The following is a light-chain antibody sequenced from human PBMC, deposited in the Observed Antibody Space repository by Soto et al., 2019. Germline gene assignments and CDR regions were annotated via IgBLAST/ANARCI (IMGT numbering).Light chain of an antibody. CDR3: QQLNSYPLT. Sequence: DIQFTQSPAFLSASVGDRVTITCRASQDITYYLTWYQQKPGKAPKLLIYAASTLHSGVPSKFSGSGSGTDFTLTISSLQPEDFATYYCQQLNSYPLTFGGGTKVDIK. V-gene: IGKV1-9*01. J-gene: IGKJ4*01. CDR2: AAS. CDR1: QDITYY.